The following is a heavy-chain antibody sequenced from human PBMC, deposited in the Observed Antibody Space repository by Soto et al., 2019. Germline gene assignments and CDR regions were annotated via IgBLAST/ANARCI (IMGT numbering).Heavy chain of an antibody. Sequence: QVQLQESGPGLVKPSETLSLTCTVSGGSISSYYWSWIRQPPGKGLEWIGYIYYSGSTNYNPSLKSRVPISVDTSKNQFSLKLSSVTAADTAVYYCARRSTILGGYYFDYWGQGTLVTVSS. CDR2: IYYSGST. CDR1: GGSISSYY. D-gene: IGHD3-3*01. V-gene: IGHV4-59*08. J-gene: IGHJ4*02. CDR3: ARRSTILGGYYFDY.